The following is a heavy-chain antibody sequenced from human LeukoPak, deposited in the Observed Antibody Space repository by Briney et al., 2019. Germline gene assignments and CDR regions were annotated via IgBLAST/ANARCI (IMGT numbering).Heavy chain of an antibody. J-gene: IGHJ4*02. V-gene: IGHV1-3*02. CDR3: ARSKVPADPFDY. D-gene: IGHD2-2*01. CDR1: GYTFTSYA. Sequence: ASVKVSCKASGYTFTSYAMHWVRQAPGQRLEWMGWSNAGSGNTKYSQEFQGRVTITRDTSASTAYMELSSLRSEDMAVYYCARSKVPADPFDYWGQGTLVTVSS. CDR2: SNAGSGNT.